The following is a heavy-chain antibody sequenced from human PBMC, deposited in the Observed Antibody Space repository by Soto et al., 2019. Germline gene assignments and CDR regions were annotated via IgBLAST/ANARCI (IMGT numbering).Heavy chain of an antibody. V-gene: IGHV1-46*01. CDR1: GYTFTSYY. Sequence: ASVKVSCKASGYTFTSYYMHWVRQAPGQGLEWMGIINPSGGSTSYAQKFQGRVTMTRDTSTSTVYMELSSLRSEDTAVYYCARDARGRFGEFIYGMDVWGQGTTVTVSS. CDR3: ARDARGRFGEFIYGMDV. CDR2: INPSGGST. D-gene: IGHD3-10*01. J-gene: IGHJ6*02.